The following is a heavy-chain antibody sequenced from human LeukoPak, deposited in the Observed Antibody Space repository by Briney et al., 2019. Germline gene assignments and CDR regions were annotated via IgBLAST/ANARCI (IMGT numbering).Heavy chain of an antibody. J-gene: IGHJ2*01. CDR1: GFTFSNAW. D-gene: IGHD3-22*01. CDR2: IKSKTDGGTT. CDR3: TAEYDSSGYYPWFFDL. V-gene: IGHV3-15*01. Sequence: PGGSLRLSCAASGFTFSNAWMSWVRQAPGKGLEWVGRIKSKTDGGTTDYAAPVKGRFTISRDDSKNTLYLQMNSLETEDTAVYYCTAEYDSSGYYPWFFDLWGRGTLVTASS.